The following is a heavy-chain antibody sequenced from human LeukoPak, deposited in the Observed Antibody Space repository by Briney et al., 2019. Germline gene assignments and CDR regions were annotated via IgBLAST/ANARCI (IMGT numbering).Heavy chain of an antibody. CDR1: GFTFSSYA. Sequence: GGSLRLSCAASGFTFSSYAMSWVRQAPGKGLEWVAVIWYDGSNKYYADSVKGRFTISRDNSKNTLYLQMNSLRAEDTAVYYCARGRPQNSYYYDSSGYYYFDYWGQGTLVTVSS. D-gene: IGHD3-22*01. CDR3: ARGRPQNSYYYDSSGYYYFDY. CDR2: IWYDGSNK. J-gene: IGHJ4*02. V-gene: IGHV3-33*08.